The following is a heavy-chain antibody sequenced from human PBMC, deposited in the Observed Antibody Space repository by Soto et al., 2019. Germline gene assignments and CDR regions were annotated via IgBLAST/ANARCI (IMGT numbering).Heavy chain of an antibody. Sequence: QVQLVQSETEVRKPGSSVKVSCRASGGTFGSNAISWVRQAPGQVLEWMGNIIPSFGTTKSSQNFQGRVKITADESTNTAYMELSSLRSEDTAIYFCAREGYTFVHGAVSGAFDIWGQGKMVTVSS. D-gene: IGHD1-1*01. J-gene: IGHJ3*02. CDR3: AREGYTFVHGAVSGAFDI. CDR2: IIPSFGTT. V-gene: IGHV1-69*15. CDR1: GGTFGSNA.